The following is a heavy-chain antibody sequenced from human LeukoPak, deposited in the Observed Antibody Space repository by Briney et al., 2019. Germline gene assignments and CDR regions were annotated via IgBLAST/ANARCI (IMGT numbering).Heavy chain of an antibody. V-gene: IGHV1-69*04. J-gene: IGHJ5*02. CDR1: GGTFSSYA. Sequence: SVKVSCKASGGTFSSYAISWVRQAPGQGLEWMGRIIPILGIANYAQKFQGRVTITADKSTSTAYMELSSLRSEVTAVYYCARDSVYAISRYWFDPWGQGTLVTVSS. CDR2: IIPILGIA. CDR3: ARDSVYAISRYWFDP. D-gene: IGHD2-8*01.